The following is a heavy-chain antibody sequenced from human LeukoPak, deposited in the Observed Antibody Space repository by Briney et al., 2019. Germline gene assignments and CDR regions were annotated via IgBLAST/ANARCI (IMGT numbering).Heavy chain of an antibody. V-gene: IGHV4-59*01. CDR1: GGSISSYY. CDR3: ARSPYYYDSPTLLFDY. D-gene: IGHD3-22*01. J-gene: IGHJ4*02. Sequence: PSETLSLTCTVSGGSISSYYWSWIRQPPGKGLEWIGYIYYSGSTNYNPSLKSRVTISVDTSKSQFSLKLSSVTAADTAVYYCARSPYYYDSPTLLFDYWGQGTLVTVSS. CDR2: IYYSGST.